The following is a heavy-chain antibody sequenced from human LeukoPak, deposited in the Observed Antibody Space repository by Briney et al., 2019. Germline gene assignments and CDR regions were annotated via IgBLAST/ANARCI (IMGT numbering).Heavy chain of an antibody. V-gene: IGHV3-33*01. J-gene: IGHJ6*02. CDR3: ARDYTYYDFWSGYYTYYYGMDV. CDR2: IWYDGSNK. Sequence: PGGSLRLSCAASGLTFSSYGMHWVRQAPGKGLEWVAVIWYDGSNKYYADSVKGRFTISRDNSKNTLYLQMNSLRAEDTAVYYCARDYTYYDFWSGYYTYYYGMDVWGQGTTVTVSS. D-gene: IGHD3-3*01. CDR1: GLTFSSYG.